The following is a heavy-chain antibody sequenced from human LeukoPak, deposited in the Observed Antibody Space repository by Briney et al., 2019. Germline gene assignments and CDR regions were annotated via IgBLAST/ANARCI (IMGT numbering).Heavy chain of an antibody. D-gene: IGHD5-24*01. CDR2: IYRSGST. J-gene: IGHJ4*02. CDR3: ARDAYSYTEN. Sequence: PSETLSLTCTVSGGSISSSNYYWGWIRQPPGKGLEWFGSIYRSGSTYHNPSLESRVTMSVDTSKNQFSLKLTSVTAADTAVYYCARDAYSYTENWGQGALVTVSS. V-gene: IGHV4-39*07. CDR1: GGSISSSNYY.